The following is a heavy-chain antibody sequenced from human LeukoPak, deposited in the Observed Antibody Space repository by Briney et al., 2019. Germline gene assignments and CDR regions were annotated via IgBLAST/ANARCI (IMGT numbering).Heavy chain of an antibody. CDR3: ARGNSGYDHYYYYYGMDV. CDR1: GYTFTGYY. V-gene: IGHV1-2*04. J-gene: IGHJ6*04. CDR2: INPNSGGT. D-gene: IGHD5-12*01. Sequence: ASVKVSCEASGYTFTGYYMHWVRQAPGQGLEWMGWINPNSGGTNYAQKFQGWVTMTRDTSISTAYMELSRLRSDDTAVYYCARGNSGYDHYYYYYGMDVWGKGTTVTVSS.